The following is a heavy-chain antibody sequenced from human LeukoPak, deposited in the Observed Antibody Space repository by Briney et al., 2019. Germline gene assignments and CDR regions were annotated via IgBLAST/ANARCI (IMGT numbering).Heavy chain of an antibody. CDR3: TRDAYCGGDCYRPNFDY. J-gene: IGHJ4*02. CDR2: IWFDGSNK. D-gene: IGHD2-21*01. CDR1: GITFSSYG. V-gene: IGHV3-33*01. Sequence: GGSLRLSCAVSGITFSSYGMHWVRQAPGKGLEWVAVIWFDGSNKYYADSVKGRFTISRDNSKNTVFLQMNSLRAEDTALYYCTRDAYCGGDCYRPNFDYWGQGTLVTVSS.